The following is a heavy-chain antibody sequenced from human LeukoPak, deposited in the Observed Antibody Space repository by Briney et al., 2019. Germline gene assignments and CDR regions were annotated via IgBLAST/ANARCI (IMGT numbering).Heavy chain of an antibody. D-gene: IGHD1-26*01. CDR1: GFTFSSYW. V-gene: IGHV3-7*01. CDR2: IKQDGSEK. Sequence: GGSLRPSCAASGFTFSSYWMSWVRQAPGKGLEWVANIKQDGSEKYYVDSVKGRFTISRDNAKNSLYLQMNSLRAEETAVYYCARVRGGSYWDYFDYWGQGTLVTVSS. J-gene: IGHJ4*02. CDR3: ARVRGGSYWDYFDY.